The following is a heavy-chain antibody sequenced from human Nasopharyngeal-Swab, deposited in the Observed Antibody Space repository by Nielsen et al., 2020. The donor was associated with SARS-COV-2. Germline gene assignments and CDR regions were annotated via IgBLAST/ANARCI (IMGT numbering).Heavy chain of an antibody. D-gene: IGHD5-24*01. CDR3: ARHWRWLLDY. Sequence: SETLSLTCTVSGGSISSYYWSWIRQPPGKGLEWIGYIYYSGSTYYNPSLKSRVTISVDTSKNQFSLKLSSVTAADTAVYYCARHWRWLLDYWGQGTLVTVSS. V-gene: IGHV4-59*08. CDR2: IYYSGST. CDR1: GGSISSYY. J-gene: IGHJ4*02.